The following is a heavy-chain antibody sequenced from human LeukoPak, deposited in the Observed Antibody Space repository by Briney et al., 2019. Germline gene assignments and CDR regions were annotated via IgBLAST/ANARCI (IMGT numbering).Heavy chain of an antibody. V-gene: IGHV4-34*01. D-gene: IGHD6-19*01. J-gene: IGHJ4*02. CDR3: ARRTRLGSGWGFDF. Sequence: SETLSLTCAVYGGSFSGYYWTWIRQSPGKGLEWIGEINDSENTNYNESLKSRVTILVDASKNQFSMRLTSVTVADTAVYYCARRTRLGSGWGFDFWGQGSLVTVSS. CDR2: INDSENT. CDR1: GGSFSGYY.